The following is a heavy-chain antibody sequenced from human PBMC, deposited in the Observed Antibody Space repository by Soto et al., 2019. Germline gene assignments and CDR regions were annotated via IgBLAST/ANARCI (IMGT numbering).Heavy chain of an antibody. CDR2: IYYSGST. J-gene: IGHJ5*02. V-gene: IGHV4-31*03. D-gene: IGHD6-19*01. CDR1: GGSISSGGYY. CDR3: ARDIGAVGLQWFDP. Sequence: SETLSLTCTASGGSISSGGYYWSWIRQHPGKGLEWIGYIYYSGSTYYNPSLQGRVTMTTDTSTSTAYMELRSLRSDDTAVYYCARDIGAVGLQWFDPWGQGTLVTVSS.